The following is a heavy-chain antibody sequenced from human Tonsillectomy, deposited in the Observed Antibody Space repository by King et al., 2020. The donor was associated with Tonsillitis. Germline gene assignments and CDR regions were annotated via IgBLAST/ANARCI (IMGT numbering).Heavy chain of an antibody. CDR1: GFTFDDYT. D-gene: IGHD2-21*01. V-gene: IGHV3-43*01. J-gene: IGHJ3*02. CDR3: AKDADCGSECEPYDAFDN. CDR2: ISWDGGST. Sequence: VQLVESGGVVVQPGGSLRLSCAASGFTFDDYTMHWVRQAPGKGLEWVSLISWDGGSTYYADSVKGRFTISRDNSKNSLYLQMNSLTSEDTALYYCAKDADCGSECEPYDAFDNWG.